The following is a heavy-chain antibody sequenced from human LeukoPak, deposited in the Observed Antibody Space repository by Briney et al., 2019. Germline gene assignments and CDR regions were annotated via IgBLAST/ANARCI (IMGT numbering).Heavy chain of an antibody. CDR2: MFTSGST. CDR1: GDSITTYS. D-gene: IGHD1-26*01. J-gene: IGHJ3*02. V-gene: IGHV4-4*07. CDR3: ARDRVSSGAFDI. Sequence: SETLSLTCTVSGDSITTYSWSWIRQPAGKGLEWIGRMFTSGSTNYDPSLKSRVTTALDTSKNQLSLKLSSVTAADTAVYYCARDRVSSGAFDIWGQGTMVTVSS.